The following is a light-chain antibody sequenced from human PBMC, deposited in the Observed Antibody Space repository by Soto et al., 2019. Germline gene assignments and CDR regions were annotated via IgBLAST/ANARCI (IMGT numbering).Light chain of an antibody. CDR1: NSDVGIYDF. J-gene: IGLJ1*01. CDR2: EVS. CDR3: ISYTSGDGRYG. V-gene: IGLV2-14*01. Sequence: QSALTQPASVSGTPGQSITISCTGSNSDVGIYDFVSWYQHHPGRAPKLIVSEVSHRPSGVSNRFSGSKSGNTASLTISGLQSEDEADYYWISYTSGDGRYGFGTGTKVTVL.